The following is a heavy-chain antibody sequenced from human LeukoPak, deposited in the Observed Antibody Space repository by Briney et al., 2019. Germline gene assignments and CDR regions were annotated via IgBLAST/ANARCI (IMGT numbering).Heavy chain of an antibody. V-gene: IGHV3-23*01. CDR3: ARGTSGAYYQFDY. CDR2: ISGRNNGEYT. D-gene: IGHD1-26*01. J-gene: IGHJ4*02. CDR1: GFTFSSYA. Sequence: PGRSLRLSCAASGFTFSSYAMHWVRQAPGKGLEWVSSISGRNNGEYTYYADSVEGRFTISRDSSKNTVYLHMNSLRGEDTAVYYCARGTSGAYYQFDYWGQGALVTVSS.